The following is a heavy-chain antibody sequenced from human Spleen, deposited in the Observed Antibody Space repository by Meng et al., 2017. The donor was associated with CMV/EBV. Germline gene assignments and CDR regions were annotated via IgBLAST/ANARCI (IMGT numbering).Heavy chain of an antibody. CDR3: ARTLERFWSGYLDY. CDR2: IMNSAGGNTK. Sequence: SGFSFSDYYMTWIRQAPGKGLEWVSYIMNSAGGNTKYYADSVKGRFTISRDNTKNSLFLQMNSLRADDTAVYYCARTLERFWSGYLDYWGRGILVTVSS. CDR1: GFSFSDYY. V-gene: IGHV3-11*04. J-gene: IGHJ4*02. D-gene: IGHD3-3*02.